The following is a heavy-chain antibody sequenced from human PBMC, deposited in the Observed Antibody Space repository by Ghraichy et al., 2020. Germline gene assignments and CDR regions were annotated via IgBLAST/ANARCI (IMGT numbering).Heavy chain of an antibody. Sequence: GGSLRLSCAASGFTFGSYEMNWVRQAPGKGLEWVSYISSSGSTKYYADSVKGRFTISRDNAKKSLYLQMNSLRAEDTAVYYCARDLMSRPMDTAMVVYCGQATLLT. CDR3: ARDLMSRPMDTAMVVY. V-gene: IGHV3-48*03. J-gene: IGHJ4*02. CDR1: GFTFGSYE. D-gene: IGHD5-18*01. CDR2: ISSSGSTK.